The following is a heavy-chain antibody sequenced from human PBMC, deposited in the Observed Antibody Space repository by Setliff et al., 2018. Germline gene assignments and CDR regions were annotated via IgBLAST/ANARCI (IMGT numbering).Heavy chain of an antibody. Sequence: ASVKVSCKASGYSFSTYAMSWIRQAPGQGLEWMGWINTNTGNPSYAQGFTGRFVFSLDTSVSTAYLQISSLKPGDTAMYYCARASRFATIVWKGDYYMDVWDKGTTVTVSS. CDR3: ARASRFATIVWKGDYYMDV. CDR1: GYSFSTYA. D-gene: IGHD3-16*02. V-gene: IGHV7-4-1*02. CDR2: INTNTGNP. J-gene: IGHJ6*03.